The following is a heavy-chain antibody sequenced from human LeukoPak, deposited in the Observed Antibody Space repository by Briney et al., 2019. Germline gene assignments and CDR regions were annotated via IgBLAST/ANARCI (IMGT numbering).Heavy chain of an antibody. J-gene: IGHJ4*02. CDR2: IYGGGRT. Sequence: GGSLRLSCAASGFTLSSNYMGWVRQAPGQGLEWVSVIYGGGRTYYVDSVKGRFTISGDNTKNTLYAQMNSLRAEDTAVYYCASGGSYSTGWVDYWGQGTLVTVSS. V-gene: IGHV3-66*01. D-gene: IGHD6-19*01. CDR3: ASGGSYSTGWVDY. CDR1: GFTLSSNY.